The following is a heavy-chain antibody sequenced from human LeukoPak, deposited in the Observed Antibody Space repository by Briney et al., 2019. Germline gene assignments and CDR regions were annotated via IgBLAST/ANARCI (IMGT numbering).Heavy chain of an antibody. J-gene: IGHJ6*02. Sequence: GGSLRLSCAASGFTFSGSAMHWVRQASGKGLEWVGRIRSRANSYVTAYSAAVTGRFIISRDDSSDTAYLQMNSLTTEDTAVYYCTRHSDTYCSRANCYVDNFYGLDVWAKGPGSPSL. CDR3: TRHSDTYCSRANCYVDNFYGLDV. CDR1: GFTFSGSA. D-gene: IGHD2-2*01. CDR2: IRSRANSYVT. V-gene: IGHV3-73*01.